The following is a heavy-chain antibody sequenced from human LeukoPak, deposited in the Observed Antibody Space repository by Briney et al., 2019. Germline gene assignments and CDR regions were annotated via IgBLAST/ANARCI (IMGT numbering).Heavy chain of an antibody. CDR1: GFTFSSYA. V-gene: IGHV3-30-3*01. Sequence: GGSLRLSCAASGFTFSSYAMHWVRQAPGKGLEWVAVISYDGSNKYYADSVKGRFTISRDNSKNTLYLQMNSLRAEGTAVYYCARGEYYDFWSGYYPLHYYGMDVWGQGTTVTVSS. J-gene: IGHJ6*02. CDR3: ARGEYYDFWSGYYPLHYYGMDV. D-gene: IGHD3-3*01. CDR2: ISYDGSNK.